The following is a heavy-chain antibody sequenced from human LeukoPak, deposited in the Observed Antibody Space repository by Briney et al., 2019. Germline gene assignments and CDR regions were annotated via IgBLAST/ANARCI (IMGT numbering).Heavy chain of an antibody. D-gene: IGHD3-16*01. J-gene: IGHJ3*02. V-gene: IGHV4-59*01. CDR2: IYYSGST. CDR1: GGSISSYY. CDR3: ARGFYDYVWGTNAFDI. Sequence: SETLSLTCTVSGGSISSYYWSWIRQPPGKGLEWIGYIYYSGSTNYNPSLKSRVTISVDTSKNKFSLKLSSVTAADTAVYYCARGFYDYVWGTNAFDIWGQGTMVTVSS.